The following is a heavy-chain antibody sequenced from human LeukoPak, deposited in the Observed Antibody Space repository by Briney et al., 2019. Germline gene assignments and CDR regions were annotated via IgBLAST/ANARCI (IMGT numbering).Heavy chain of an antibody. J-gene: IGHJ3*02. D-gene: IGHD3-10*01. Sequence: GGSLRLSCAASGFTVSSNYMSWVRQAPGKGLEWVSVIYSGGSTYYADSVKGRFTIPRHNSKNTLYLQMNSLRAEDTAVYYCASATFGSTDAFDIWGQGTMVTVSS. CDR3: ASATFGSTDAFDI. CDR2: IYSGGST. CDR1: GFTVSSNY. V-gene: IGHV3-53*04.